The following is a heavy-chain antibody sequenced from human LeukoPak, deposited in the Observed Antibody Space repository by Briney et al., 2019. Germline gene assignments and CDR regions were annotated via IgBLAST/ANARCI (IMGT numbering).Heavy chain of an antibody. J-gene: IGHJ4*02. CDR3: ARGYCSGNTCYPGGY. Sequence: SGGSLRLSCAASGFTVSSNYMNWVRQAPGKGLEWVSVIYTDGNTYYADSVKGRFTISRDTSKNTLYLQMHSLRVEDTAAYYCARGYCSGNTCYPGGYWGQGTLVTVSS. CDR1: GFTVSSNY. D-gene: IGHD2-15*01. CDR2: IYTDGNT. V-gene: IGHV3-66*02.